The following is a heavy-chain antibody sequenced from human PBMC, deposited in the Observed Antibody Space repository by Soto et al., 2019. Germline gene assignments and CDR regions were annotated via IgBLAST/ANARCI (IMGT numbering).Heavy chain of an antibody. CDR3: ARCIQQDYYYGMGV. CDR2: IIPIFGSP. V-gene: IGHV1-69*06. Sequence: ASVTVSCKASGGAFSSYAISWVRQAPGQGLEWMGGIIPIFGSPNYAQTFQGRVTISADKSTSTAYMELRNLRSDDTAVYYCARCIQQDYYYGMGVWGQGTTVTVSS. D-gene: IGHD5-18*01. CDR1: GGAFSSYA. J-gene: IGHJ6*02.